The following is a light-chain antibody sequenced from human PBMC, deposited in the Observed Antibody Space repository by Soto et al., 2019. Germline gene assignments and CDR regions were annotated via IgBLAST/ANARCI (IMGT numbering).Light chain of an antibody. V-gene: IGLV2-14*03. Sequence: QSVLTQPASVSVSPGQSITISCTGTSSDIGAYNYFSSYQQHPGKAPRLMIYDVSIRPSGVSNSFSASTSGTTASLTISGLQANDEHDYYCNSYKASTTMRFGGGTKVTVL. CDR2: DVS. CDR1: SSDIGAYNY. J-gene: IGLJ2*01. CDR3: NSYKASTTMR.